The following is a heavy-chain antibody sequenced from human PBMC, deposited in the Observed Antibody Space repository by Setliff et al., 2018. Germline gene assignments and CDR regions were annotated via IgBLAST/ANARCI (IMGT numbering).Heavy chain of an antibody. V-gene: IGHV1-69*05. Sequence: SVKVSCKASGGTFSKYGISWVRQAPGQGLEWMGGIIPNFRTTSYSQKFQGRVTISTDESTMTAYMELNSLRPEDTAMYYCAREEVIVMTVNNYYYYMDVWGKGTTVTVSS. D-gene: IGHD2-21*02. J-gene: IGHJ6*03. CDR1: GGTFSKYG. CDR3: AREEVIVMTVNNYYYYMDV. CDR2: IIPNFRTT.